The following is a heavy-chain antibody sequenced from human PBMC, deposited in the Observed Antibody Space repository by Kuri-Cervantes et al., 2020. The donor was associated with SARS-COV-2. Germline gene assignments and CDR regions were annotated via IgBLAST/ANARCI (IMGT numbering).Heavy chain of an antibody. CDR2: ISYDGSNK. CDR1: GFTFSRYA. J-gene: IGHJ4*02. D-gene: IGHD2-21*01. Sequence: GGSLRLSCAASGFTFSRYAMHWVRQAPGKGLEWVAVISYDGSNKDYTASVKGRFTTSRDNSQNTLYLQMKSLRTEDTALYYCARDRVGVHDSWGQGTLVTVSS. CDR3: ARDRVGVHDS. V-gene: IGHV3-30-3*01.